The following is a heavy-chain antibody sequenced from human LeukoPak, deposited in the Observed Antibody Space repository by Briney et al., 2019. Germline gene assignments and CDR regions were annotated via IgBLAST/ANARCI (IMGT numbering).Heavy chain of an antibody. V-gene: IGHV4-34*01. CDR1: GGSFSGYY. Sequence: SETLSLTCAVYGGSFSGYYWSWIRQPPGKGLEWIGEINHSGSTNYNPSLKSRVTISVDTSKNQFSLKLSSVTATDTAVYFCATNRVGTYDRPFDIWGQGTMVTVSS. CDR2: INHSGST. D-gene: IGHD1-26*01. J-gene: IGHJ3*02. CDR3: ATNRVGTYDRPFDI.